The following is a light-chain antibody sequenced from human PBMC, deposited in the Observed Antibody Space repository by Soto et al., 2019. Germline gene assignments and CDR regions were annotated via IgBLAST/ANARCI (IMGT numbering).Light chain of an antibody. V-gene: IGLV2-23*02. CDR2: EVN. CDR1: SSDIGSYNL. Sequence: QSVLTQPASVSGSPGQSITISCTGTSSDIGSYNLVSWYQQHPDKAPKLMIYEVNKRPSGVSNRFSGSKSGNTASLTISGLQAEDEADYYSCSYAVSSRLERVFVTGTKVTVL. J-gene: IGLJ1*01. CDR3: CSYAVSSRLERV.